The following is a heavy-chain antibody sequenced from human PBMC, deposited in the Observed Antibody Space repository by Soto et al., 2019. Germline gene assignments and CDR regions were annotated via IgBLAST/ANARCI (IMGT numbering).Heavy chain of an antibody. CDR2: IIPILGIA. Sequence: ASVKVSCKASGGTFSSYTISWVRQAPGQGLEWMGRIIPILGIANYAQKFQGRVTITADKSTSTAYMELSSLRSEDTAVYYCARDSDGGGRVTYYYYMDVWGKGTTVTVSS. CDR1: GGTFSSYT. CDR3: ARDSDGGGRVTYYYYMDV. J-gene: IGHJ6*03. V-gene: IGHV1-69*04. D-gene: IGHD2-21*02.